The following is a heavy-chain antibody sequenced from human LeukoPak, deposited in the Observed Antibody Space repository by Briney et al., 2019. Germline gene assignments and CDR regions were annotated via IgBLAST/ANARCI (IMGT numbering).Heavy chain of an antibody. CDR1: GFTFSDYA. D-gene: IGHD1-7*01. V-gene: IGHV3-30-3*01. J-gene: IGHJ4*02. CDR2: ISKDGGDK. CDR3: ARDYWWNYDY. Sequence: GGSLRLSCAASGFTFSDYAMHWVRQAPGKGLEWVAVISKDGGDKYYPGSVRGRFTISRDNSKSTIYLQMDSLRAEDTAIYYCARDYWWNYDYWGQGTLVTVSS.